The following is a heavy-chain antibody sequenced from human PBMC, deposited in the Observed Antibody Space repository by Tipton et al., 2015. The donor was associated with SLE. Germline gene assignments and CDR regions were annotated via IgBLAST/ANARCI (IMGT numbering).Heavy chain of an antibody. D-gene: IGHD3-10*01. CDR3: AKLELYGSGSSYGRCFQH. CDR1: GFTFSNYG. CDR2: TSGNGATT. Sequence: SLRLSCAASGFTFSNYGISWVRQTPGKGLEWVSVTSGNGATTYYADSVKGRFTISRDNSKNTLYLQMNSLRAEDTAVYYCAKLELYGSGSSYGRCFQHWGQGTVVIVSS. J-gene: IGHJ1*01. V-gene: IGHV3-23*01.